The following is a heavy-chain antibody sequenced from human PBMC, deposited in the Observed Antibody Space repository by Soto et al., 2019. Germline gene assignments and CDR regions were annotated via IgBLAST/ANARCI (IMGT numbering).Heavy chain of an antibody. CDR2: IDPSDSYT. CDR3: ARQRGIAARARYGMDV. Sequence: ESLKISCKGSGYSFTSYWISWVRQMPGKGLEWMGRIDPSDSYTNYSPSFQGHVTISADKSISTAYLQWSSLKASDTAMYYCARQRGIAARARYGMDVWGQGTTVTVSS. CDR1: GYSFTSYW. D-gene: IGHD6-13*01. J-gene: IGHJ6*02. V-gene: IGHV5-10-1*01.